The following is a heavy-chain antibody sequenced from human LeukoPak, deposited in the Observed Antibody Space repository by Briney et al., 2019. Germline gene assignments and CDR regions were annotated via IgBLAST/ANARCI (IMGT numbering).Heavy chain of an antibody. CDR3: ARDRGGSSWYNFYDT. CDR1: GDSISNNY. D-gene: IGHD6-13*01. CDR2: IHFNGNT. Sequence: SETLSLTCTVSGDSISNNYWSWIRQPAGKGLEWISRIHFNGNTDYNPSLKSRVTTSIDTPRNQFSLKLSSVTAADTAVFYCARDRGGSSWYNFYDTWGQGILVTVSS. V-gene: IGHV4-4*07. J-gene: IGHJ5*02.